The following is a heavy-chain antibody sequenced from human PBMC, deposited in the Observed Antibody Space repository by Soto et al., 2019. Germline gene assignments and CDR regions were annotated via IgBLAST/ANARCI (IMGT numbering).Heavy chain of an antibody. CDR2: IKIDGSEK. CDR3: ASSMGRGGNDY. Sequence: EVQLVESGGGLVQPGGSLRLSCAASGFTFSDYWMSWVRQAPGKGLECVANIKIDGSEKYYVDPVKGRFTISRDNAKNSLYLQMNSLRAEDTAVYYCASSMGRGGNDYWGQGTLVAVSS. J-gene: IGHJ4*02. CDR1: GFTFSDYW. V-gene: IGHV3-7*05. D-gene: IGHD3-10*01.